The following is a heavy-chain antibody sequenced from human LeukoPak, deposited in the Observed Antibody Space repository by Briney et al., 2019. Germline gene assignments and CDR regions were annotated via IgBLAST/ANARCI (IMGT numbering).Heavy chain of an antibody. CDR2: INPNSGGT. D-gene: IGHD2-2*01. Sequence: ASVKVSCKASGYTFTAYYIHWVRQAPGQGLEWMGWINPNSGGTNYAQKFQGRVTLTRDTSITTAYMELSRLRSDDTAVCYCAKARGLYCSSTSCYDCDVWGKGTTVTVSS. CDR3: AKARGLYCSSTSCYDCDV. CDR1: GYTFTAYY. V-gene: IGHV1-2*02. J-gene: IGHJ6*04.